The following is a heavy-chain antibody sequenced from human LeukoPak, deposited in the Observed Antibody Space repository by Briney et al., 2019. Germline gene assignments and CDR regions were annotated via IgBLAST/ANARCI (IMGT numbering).Heavy chain of an antibody. Sequence: SETLSLTCTVSGGSISSGGYYWSWIRQLPGKGLEWIGYIYYSGSTYYNPSLKSRVTISLDTSKNQFSLKLSSVTAADTAVYYCARVAHDSSGYTIGYWGQGTLVTVSS. D-gene: IGHD3-22*01. J-gene: IGHJ4*02. V-gene: IGHV4-31*03. CDR3: ARVAHDSSGYTIGY. CDR1: GGSISSGGYY. CDR2: IYYSGST.